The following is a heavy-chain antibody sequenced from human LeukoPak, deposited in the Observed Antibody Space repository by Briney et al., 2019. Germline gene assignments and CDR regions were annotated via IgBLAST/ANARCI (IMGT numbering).Heavy chain of an antibody. CDR2: IYYSGST. D-gene: IGHD3-3*01. J-gene: IGHJ6*03. V-gene: IGHV4-39*07. CDR3: ARVYYDFWSGYLLRDYYYYMDV. CDR1: GGSISSSSYY. Sequence: SETLSLTCTVSGGSISSSSYYWGWIRQPPGKGLEWIGSIYYSGSTYYNPSLKSRVTISVDTSKNQFSLKLSSVTAADTAVYYCARVYYDFWSGYLLRDYYYYMDVWGKGTTVTVSS.